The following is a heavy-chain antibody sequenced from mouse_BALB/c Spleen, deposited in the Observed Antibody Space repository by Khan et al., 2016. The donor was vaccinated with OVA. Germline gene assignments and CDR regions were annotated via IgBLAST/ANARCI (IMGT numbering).Heavy chain of an antibody. J-gene: IGHJ2*01. Sequence: QVQLQQSGAEQMKPGASVKIPCKAIGYTFSSYWIEWVKQRPGHGLEWIGEILPGGDSTNYNEKFKGKATFTADTSSNTAYMQLSSLTSEDSAVYYCARRPTDPFDYWGQGTTLTVAS. CDR1: GYTFSSYW. CDR3: ARRPTDPFDY. CDR2: ILPGGDST. D-gene: IGHD6-1*01. V-gene: IGHV1-9*01.